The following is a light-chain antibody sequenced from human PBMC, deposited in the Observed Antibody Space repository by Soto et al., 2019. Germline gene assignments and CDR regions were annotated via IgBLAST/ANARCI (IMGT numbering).Light chain of an antibody. CDR3: QQYGGSLPYT. V-gene: IGKV3-20*01. Sequence: EIVLTQSPGTLSLSPGERATLSSRASQSVSSSYLAWYQQKPGQAPRLLIYGASSRATGIPDRFSGSGSGRDFTLTISSLEPEDFAVYYCQQYGGSLPYTFGQGTKLEI. J-gene: IGKJ2*01. CDR2: GAS. CDR1: QSVSSSY.